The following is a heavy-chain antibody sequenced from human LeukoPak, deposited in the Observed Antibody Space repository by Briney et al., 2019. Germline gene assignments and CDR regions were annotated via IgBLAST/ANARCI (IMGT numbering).Heavy chain of an antibody. Sequence: SGTLSLTCTVSGGSISSSSYYWGWIRQPPGKGLEWIGSIYYSGSTYYNPSLKSRVTISVDTSKNQFSLKLSSVTAADTAVYYCARSLLHARYYYYYYMDVWGKGTTVTISS. CDR2: IYYSGST. D-gene: IGHD2-15*01. V-gene: IGHV4-39*01. CDR1: GGSISSSSYY. J-gene: IGHJ6*03. CDR3: ARSLLHARYYYYYYMDV.